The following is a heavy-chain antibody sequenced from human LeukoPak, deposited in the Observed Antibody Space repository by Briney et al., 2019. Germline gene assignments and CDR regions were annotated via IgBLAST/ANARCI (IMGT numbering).Heavy chain of an antibody. Sequence: GGSLRLSCAASGFTFSNYAMHWVRQAPGEGLEYVSAISSNGGSTYYADSVKGRFTISRDNSKNTLFLQMGSLRVEDMAVYYCAKMVYAATPPFPYYYYGMDVWGQGTTVTVSS. CDR2: ISSNGGST. D-gene: IGHD2-8*01. CDR3: AKMVYAATPPFPYYYYGMDV. J-gene: IGHJ6*02. V-gene: IGHV3-64*02. CDR1: GFTFSNYA.